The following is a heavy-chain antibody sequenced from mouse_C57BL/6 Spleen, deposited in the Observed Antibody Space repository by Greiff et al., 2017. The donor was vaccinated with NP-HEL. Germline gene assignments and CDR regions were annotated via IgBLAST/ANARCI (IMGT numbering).Heavy chain of an antibody. J-gene: IGHJ1*03. CDR2: ISDGGSYT. CDR3: ARDSWYFDV. Sequence: EVHLVESGGGLVKPGGSLKLSCAASGFTFSSYAMSWVRQTPEKRLEWVATISDGGSYTYYPDNVKGRFTISRDNAKNNLYLQMSHLKSEDTAMYYCARDSWYFDVWGTGTTVTVSS. V-gene: IGHV5-4*01. CDR1: GFTFSSYA.